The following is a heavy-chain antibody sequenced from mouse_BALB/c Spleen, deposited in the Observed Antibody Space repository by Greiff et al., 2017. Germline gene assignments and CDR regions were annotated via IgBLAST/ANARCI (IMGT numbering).Heavy chain of an antibody. CDR1: GFTFSDYY. V-gene: IGHV5-4*02. CDR3: ARDRDTTPRYYFDY. Sequence: EVQLQQSGGGLVKPGGSLKLSCAASGFTFSDYYMYWVRQTPEKRLEWVATISDGGSYTYYPDSVKGRFTISRDNAKNNLYLQMSSLKSEDTAMYYCARDRDTTPRYYFDYWGQGTTLTVSS. J-gene: IGHJ2*01. D-gene: IGHD1-1*01. CDR2: ISDGGSYT.